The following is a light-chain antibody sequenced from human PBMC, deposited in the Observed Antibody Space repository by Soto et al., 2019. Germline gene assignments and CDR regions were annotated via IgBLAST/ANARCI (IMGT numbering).Light chain of an antibody. CDR2: AAS. CDR1: QYISQY. Sequence: DIQITHSPSSLAASIGCRCNITCRASQYISQYLNWYQQNPGKAPNLLIYAASTLQFGVPSRSNGSGPGTDSSLTISSLQPEDFPTYSCQQSYNPPRTFGPGTKVDI. V-gene: IGKV1-39*01. CDR3: QQSYNPPRT. J-gene: IGKJ1*01.